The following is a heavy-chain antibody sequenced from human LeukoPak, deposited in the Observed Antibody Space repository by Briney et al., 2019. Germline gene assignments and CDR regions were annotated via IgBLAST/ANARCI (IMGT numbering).Heavy chain of an antibody. CDR1: GFTFSSYE. J-gene: IGHJ3*01. V-gene: IGHV3-48*03. D-gene: IGHD4-11*01. Sequence: GGSLRLSCVASGFTFSSYEMNWVRQAPGKGLEWVSYISSSGSIIYYADSVKGQFTISRDSAKNSLYLQMNSLRAEDTAIYCCARASLDYNDDAFDVCGAGTLVTVSS. CDR2: ISSSGSII. CDR3: ARASLDYNDDAFDV.